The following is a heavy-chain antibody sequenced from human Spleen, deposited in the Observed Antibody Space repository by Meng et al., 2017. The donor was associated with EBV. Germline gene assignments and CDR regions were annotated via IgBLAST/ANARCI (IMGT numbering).Heavy chain of an antibody. V-gene: IGHV1-69*01. CDR2: LIPMVGAP. J-gene: IGHJ4*02. CDR3: ASESGRGFTPDY. CDR1: GGTFRRDA. Sequence: QVQLLESGGGVTKPGSSVKVSCRTSGGTFRRDAVSWVRQAPGQGLEWMGGLIPMVGAPHYAQKFQGRVTIIADESTSTHSMELNSLRSEDTAMYYCASESGRGFTPDYWGQGTLVTVSS. D-gene: IGHD3-10*01.